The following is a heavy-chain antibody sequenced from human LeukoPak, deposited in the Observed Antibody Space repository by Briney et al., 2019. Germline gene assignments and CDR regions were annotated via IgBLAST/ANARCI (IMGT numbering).Heavy chain of an antibody. Sequence: GGSLRLSCAASGFTFSSYGMHWVRQAPGKGLERVAFIRYDGSNKYYADSVKGRFTISRDNSKNTQYLQMNSLRAEDTAVYYCAKDSSGYYYGDIDYWGQGTLVTVSS. CDR3: AKDSSGYYYGDIDY. D-gene: IGHD3-22*01. V-gene: IGHV3-30*02. CDR1: GFTFSSYG. CDR2: IRYDGSNK. J-gene: IGHJ4*02.